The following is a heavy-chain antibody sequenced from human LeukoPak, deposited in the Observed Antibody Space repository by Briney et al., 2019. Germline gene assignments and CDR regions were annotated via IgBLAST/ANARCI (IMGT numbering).Heavy chain of an antibody. CDR3: ARARTYYDILTGYHKAYYFDY. J-gene: IGHJ4*02. V-gene: IGHV4-59*01. CDR2: IYYSGST. CDR1: GGSISSYY. D-gene: IGHD3-9*01. Sequence: SETLSLTCTVSGGSISSYYGSWIRQPPGKGLEWIGYIYYSGSTNYNPSLKSRVTISVDTSKNQFSLKLSSVTAADTAVYYCARARTYYDILTGYHKAYYFDYWGQGTLVTVSS.